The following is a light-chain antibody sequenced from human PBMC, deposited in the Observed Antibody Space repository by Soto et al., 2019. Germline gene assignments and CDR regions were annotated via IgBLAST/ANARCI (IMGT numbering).Light chain of an antibody. CDR3: QQYGNSPT. CDR1: QSVSTY. J-gene: IGKJ1*01. Sequence: EIVLTQSPGTLSLSPGERATLSCRASQSVSTYLAWYQQKPGQGPRLLIDGASSRASGIPDRFSGSGSGTEFTLTISRLAPEDSAVYYCQQYGNSPTFGQGTKVEVK. V-gene: IGKV3-20*01. CDR2: GAS.